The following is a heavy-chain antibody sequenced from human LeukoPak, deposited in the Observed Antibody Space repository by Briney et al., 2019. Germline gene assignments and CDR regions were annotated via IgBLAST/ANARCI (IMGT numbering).Heavy chain of an antibody. CDR3: IRGGIQVSGIDAFDI. V-gene: IGHV3-13*01. Sequence: GGSLRLSCAASGFTFSSYDMHWVRQAPGRGLEWVSAIGIAGDTYYPDSVKGRFTISRENTKNSMYLQMNSLKDGDTAVYYCIRGGIQVSGIDAFDIWGQGTMVTVSS. CDR1: GFTFSSYD. CDR2: IGIAGDT. D-gene: IGHD5/OR15-5a*01. J-gene: IGHJ3*02.